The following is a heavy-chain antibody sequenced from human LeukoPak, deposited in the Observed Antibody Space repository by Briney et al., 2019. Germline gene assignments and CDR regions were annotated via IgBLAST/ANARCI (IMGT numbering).Heavy chain of an antibody. Sequence: PSETLSLTCAVYGGSFSGYYWSWIRQPPGKGLEWIGEINHSGSTNYNPSLKSRVTISVDTSKNQFSLKLSSVTAADTAVYYCARRRIAVAGNAFDIWGQGTMVTVSS. CDR3: ARRRIAVAGNAFDI. CDR2: INHSGST. CDR1: GGSFSGYY. V-gene: IGHV4-34*01. D-gene: IGHD6-19*01. J-gene: IGHJ3*02.